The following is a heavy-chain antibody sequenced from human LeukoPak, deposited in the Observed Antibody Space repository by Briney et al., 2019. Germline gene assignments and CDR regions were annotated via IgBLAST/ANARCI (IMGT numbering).Heavy chain of an antibody. CDR2: IDPSDSET. Sequence: GESPNISCKNSGYSFSSYWIGWVRQMPGKGLEWMGIIDPSDSETRYTPSFQGQVTISVDKSLTTADLQWNSLKASDTAMYYCARQMAMGRSGDYWGQGTLVTVSS. D-gene: IGHD7-27*01. J-gene: IGHJ4*02. CDR1: GYSFSSYW. CDR3: ARQMAMGRSGDY. V-gene: IGHV5-51*01.